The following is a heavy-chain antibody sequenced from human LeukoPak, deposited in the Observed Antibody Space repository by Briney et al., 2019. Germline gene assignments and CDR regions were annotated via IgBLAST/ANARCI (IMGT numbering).Heavy chain of an antibody. CDR2: IYYSGST. CDR1: GGSISSSSYY. D-gene: IGHD2-2*01. V-gene: IGHV4-39*07. CDR3: ATSIVVVPAAMFVMTDY. J-gene: IGHJ4*02. Sequence: SETLPLTCTVPGGSISSSSYYWGWIRQPPGKGLEWIGSIYYSGSTYYNPSLKSRVTISVDTSKNQFSLKLSSVTAADTAVYYCATSIVVVPAAMFVMTDYWGQGTLVTVSS.